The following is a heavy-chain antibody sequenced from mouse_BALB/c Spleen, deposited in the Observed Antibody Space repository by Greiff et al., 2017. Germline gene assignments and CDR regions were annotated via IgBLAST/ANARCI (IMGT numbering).Heavy chain of an antibody. CDR2: INSNGGST. CDR3: ARDGYRYDAMDY. CDR1: GFTFSSYG. D-gene: IGHD2-14*01. J-gene: IGHJ4*01. Sequence: EVKLVESGGGLVQPGGSLKLSCAASGFTFSSYGMSWVRQTPDKRLELVATINSNGGSTYYPDSVKGRFTISRDNAKNTLYLQMSSLKSEDTAMYYCARDGYRYDAMDYWGQGTSVTVSS. V-gene: IGHV5-6-3*01.